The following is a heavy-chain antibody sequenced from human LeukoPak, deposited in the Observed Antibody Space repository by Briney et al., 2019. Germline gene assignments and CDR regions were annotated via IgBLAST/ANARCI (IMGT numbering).Heavy chain of an antibody. CDR3: ARAHSSSSNRAVDY. CDR1: GFTFSSYS. Sequence: GGALRLSCAASGFTFSSYSMDWVRQAPGKGLEWVSSISSSSSYIYYADSVKGRFTISRDNAKSSLYLQMNSLRAEDTAVYYCARAHSSSSNRAVDYWGQGTLVTVSS. D-gene: IGHD6-6*01. V-gene: IGHV3-21*01. CDR2: ISSSSSYI. J-gene: IGHJ4*02.